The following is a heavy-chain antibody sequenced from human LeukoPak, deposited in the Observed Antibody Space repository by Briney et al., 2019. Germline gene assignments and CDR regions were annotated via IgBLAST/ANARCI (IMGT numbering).Heavy chain of an antibody. D-gene: IGHD2-2*01. CDR3: ARANFLYCSSSTCLFDY. V-gene: IGHV1-2*02. CDR1: GYTFTDYY. CDR2: INPNDGDT. Sequence: ASAKVSCKASGYTFTDYYMHWVRQAPGQGFEWMGWINPNDGDTNYAQKFQGRVTMTRDTSISTAHMEVSRLRSDDTAVYYCARANFLYCSSSTCLFDYWVQGTLVTVSS. J-gene: IGHJ4*02.